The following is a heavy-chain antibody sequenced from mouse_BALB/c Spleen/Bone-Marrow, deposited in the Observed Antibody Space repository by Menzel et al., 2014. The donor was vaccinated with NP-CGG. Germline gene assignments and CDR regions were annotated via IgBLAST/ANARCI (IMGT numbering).Heavy chain of an antibody. CDR1: GYSFTSYY. J-gene: IGHJ2*01. CDR3: ARDWDEYYFDY. Sequence: QVQLQQSGPELVKPGASVKMSCKASGYSFTSYYIHWVKQRPGQGLEWIGWIFPGSDNTKYNEKFKGKATLTADTSSSTAYMHHSSLTSEDSAVYFCARDWDEYYFDYWGQGTTLTVSS. D-gene: IGHD4-1*01. CDR2: IFPGSDNT. V-gene: IGHV1-66*01.